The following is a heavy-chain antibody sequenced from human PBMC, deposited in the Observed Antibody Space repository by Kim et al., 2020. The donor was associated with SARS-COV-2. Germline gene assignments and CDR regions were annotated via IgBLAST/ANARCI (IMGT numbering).Heavy chain of an antibody. Sequence: GGSLRLSCAASGFTFSRYDMHWVRQATGKGLEWVSAIGTAGDTYYPGSVKGRFTISRENAKNSLYLQMNSLRAGDTAVYYCARGEGQWLVLRGFDYWGQGTLVTVSS. D-gene: IGHD6-19*01. CDR3: ARGEGQWLVLRGFDY. CDR2: IGTAGDT. V-gene: IGHV3-13*01. J-gene: IGHJ4*02. CDR1: GFTFSRYD.